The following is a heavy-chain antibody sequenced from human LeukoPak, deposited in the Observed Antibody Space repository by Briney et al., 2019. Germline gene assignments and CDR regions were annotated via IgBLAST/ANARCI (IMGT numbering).Heavy chain of an antibody. CDR3: AGFTFFRGVITFDY. CDR2: VDHSGGT. V-gene: IGHV4-38-2*02. D-gene: IGHD3-10*01. CDR1: GYSISSGYY. Sequence: SETLSLTCSVSGYSISSGYYWGWIRQPPGKGLEWIGSVDHSGGTYYNPSLRSRVSISVDTSKNQFSLKLSSVTAADTAVYSCAGFTFFRGVITFDYWGQGTLVTVSS. J-gene: IGHJ4*02.